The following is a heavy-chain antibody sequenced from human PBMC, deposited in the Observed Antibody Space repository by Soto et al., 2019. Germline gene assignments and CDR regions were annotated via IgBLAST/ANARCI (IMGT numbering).Heavy chain of an antibody. J-gene: IGHJ3*02. CDR3: ARGLYAFDS. V-gene: IGHV1-8*02. Sequence: ASVKVSCKASGYTFTSYYMHWVRQAPGQGLEWMGWMNPNSGNTGYAQKFQGRVTMTRNTSISTAYMELSSLRSEDTAVYCCARGLYAFDSWGHGKMVTVSS. CDR2: MNPNSGNT. CDR1: GYTFTSYY. D-gene: IGHD2-2*01.